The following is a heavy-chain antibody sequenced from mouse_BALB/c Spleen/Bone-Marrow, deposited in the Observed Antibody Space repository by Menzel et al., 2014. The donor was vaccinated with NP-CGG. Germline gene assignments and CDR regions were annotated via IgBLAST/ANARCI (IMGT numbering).Heavy chain of an antibody. V-gene: IGHV1-9*01. J-gene: IGHJ4*01. CDR1: GYTFSSYW. CDR3: GNYYAMDY. CDR2: ILPGSGST. Sequence: VQLVESGAELMKPGASVKISCKATGYTFSSYWIEWVKQRPGHGLEWIGEILPGSGSTNYNEKSKGKATFTADTSSNTAYMQLSSLTSEDSAVYYCGNYYAMDYWGQGTSVTVSS.